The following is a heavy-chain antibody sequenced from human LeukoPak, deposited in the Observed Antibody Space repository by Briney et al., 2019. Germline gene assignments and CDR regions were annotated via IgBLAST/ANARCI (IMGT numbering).Heavy chain of an antibody. Sequence: SETLCLTCAVYGGSFSGYYWSWIRQPPGKGLEWIGEINHSGSTNYNPSLKSRVTISVDTSKNQFSLKLSSVTAADTAVYYCAADSGSYDNGVYWGQGTLVTVSS. D-gene: IGHD1-26*01. J-gene: IGHJ4*02. CDR3: AADSGSYDNGVY. CDR2: INHSGST. CDR1: GGSFSGYY. V-gene: IGHV4-34*01.